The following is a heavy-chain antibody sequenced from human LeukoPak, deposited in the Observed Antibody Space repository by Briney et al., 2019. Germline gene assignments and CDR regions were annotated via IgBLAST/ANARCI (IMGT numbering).Heavy chain of an antibody. CDR2: VSKSGSSI. CDR1: GFTFSDEY. Sequence: GGSLRLSCAASGFTFSDEYMSWIRQAPGKGLEWISCVSKSGSSIYYADSVKGRFSISRDNVKNSLYLQMNSLRVEDTAVYYCARDGAYSASNFWGQGTMVAVSS. J-gene: IGHJ3*01. V-gene: IGHV3-11*01. D-gene: IGHD2-21*01. CDR3: ARDGAYSASNF.